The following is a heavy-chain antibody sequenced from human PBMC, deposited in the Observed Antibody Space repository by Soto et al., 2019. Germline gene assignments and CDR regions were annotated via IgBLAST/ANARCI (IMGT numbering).Heavy chain of an antibody. CDR3: AKPYDSSGYYGYFDY. Sequence: PGGSLRLSCAASGFTFSSYAMSCVRQAPGKGLEWVSAISGSGGSTYYADSVKGRFTISRDNSKNTLYLQMNSLRAEDTAVYYCAKPYDSSGYYGYFDYWGQGTLVTVSS. CDR2: ISGSGGST. V-gene: IGHV3-23*01. CDR1: GFTFSSYA. J-gene: IGHJ4*02. D-gene: IGHD3-22*01.